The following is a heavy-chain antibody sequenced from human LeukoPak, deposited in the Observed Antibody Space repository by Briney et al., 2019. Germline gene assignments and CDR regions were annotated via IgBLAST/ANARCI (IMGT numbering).Heavy chain of an antibody. CDR3: AKGSRIVVVMVDI. CDR2: TSGSGGST. CDR1: GFTFSSYA. V-gene: IGHV3-23*01. J-gene: IGHJ3*02. D-gene: IGHD3-22*01. Sequence: GGSLRLSCAASGFTFSSYAMSWVRQAPGKGLEWVSATSGSGGSTYYADSVEGRFTASRDNSKNTLYLQMNSLRAEDTAVYYCAKGSRIVVVMVDIWGQGTMVTVSS.